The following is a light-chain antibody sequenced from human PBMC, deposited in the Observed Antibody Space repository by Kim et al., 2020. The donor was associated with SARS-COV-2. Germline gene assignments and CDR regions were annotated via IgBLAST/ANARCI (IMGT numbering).Light chain of an antibody. J-gene: IGLJ1*01. V-gene: IGLV2-23*02. CDR3: CSYAGTYYYG. CDR1: SSNVGTYNL. Sequence: QSALTQPASVSGSPGQSITISCTGISSNVGTYNLVSWYQQHPGKAPKLMIYEVSKRPSGVSNRFSGSKSGNTASLTLSGLQAEDEADYFCCSYAGTYYYGFGTGTKVTVL. CDR2: EVS.